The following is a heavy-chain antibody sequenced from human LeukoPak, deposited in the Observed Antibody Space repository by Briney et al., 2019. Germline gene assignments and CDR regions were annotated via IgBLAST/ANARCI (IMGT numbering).Heavy chain of an antibody. CDR2: IYHSGST. CDR3: ARASITMVRGVHYFDY. Sequence: SETLSLTCTVSGYSISSGYYWGWIRQPPGKGLEWIGSIYHSGSTYYNPSLKSRVTISVDTSKNQFSLKLSSVTAADTAVYYCARASITMVRGVHYFDYWDQGTLVTVSS. J-gene: IGHJ4*02. V-gene: IGHV4-38-2*02. CDR1: GYSISSGYY. D-gene: IGHD3-10*01.